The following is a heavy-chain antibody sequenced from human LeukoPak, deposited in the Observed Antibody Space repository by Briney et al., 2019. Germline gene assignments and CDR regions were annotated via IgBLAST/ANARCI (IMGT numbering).Heavy chain of an antibody. CDR1: GGSISSNY. V-gene: IGHV4-59*13. Sequence: SETLSLTCTISGGSISSNYWSWLRQPPGKGLEWIGYCHYSGNTNYNPSLKSRATISVDMSKNQFSLTLNSGTGADTAVYYCARTASSTSRSAFDIWGQGTRVTASS. CDR2: CHYSGNT. CDR3: ARTASSTSRSAFDI. J-gene: IGHJ3*02.